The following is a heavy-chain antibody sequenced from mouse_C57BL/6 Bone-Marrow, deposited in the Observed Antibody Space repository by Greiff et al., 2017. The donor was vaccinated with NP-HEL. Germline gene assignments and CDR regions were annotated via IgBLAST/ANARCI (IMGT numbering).Heavy chain of an antibody. CDR3: ARRIVGARYFDV. CDR2: INPGSGGT. Sequence: QVQLQQSGAELVRPGTSVKVSCKASGYAFTNYLIAWVKQRPGQGLEWIGVINPGSGGTNYNEKFKGKATLTADKSSSTAYMQLSSLTSEDSAVYCCARRIVGARYFDVWGTGTTVTVSS. J-gene: IGHJ1*03. CDR1: GYAFTNYL. V-gene: IGHV1-54*01.